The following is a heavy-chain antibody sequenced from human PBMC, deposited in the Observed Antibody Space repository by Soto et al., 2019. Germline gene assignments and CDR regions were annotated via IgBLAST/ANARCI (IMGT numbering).Heavy chain of an antibody. Sequence: ETLSLTCTVSGGSISSSSYYWGWIRQPPGKGLEWIGSIYYSGSTYYNPSLKSRVTISVDTSKNQFSLKLSSVTAADTAVYYCASPKIAFYNWFDPWAQGTRVTVSS. CDR3: ASPKIAFYNWFDP. D-gene: IGHD3-3*02. J-gene: IGHJ5*02. CDR1: GGSISSSSYY. CDR2: IYYSGST. V-gene: IGHV4-39*01.